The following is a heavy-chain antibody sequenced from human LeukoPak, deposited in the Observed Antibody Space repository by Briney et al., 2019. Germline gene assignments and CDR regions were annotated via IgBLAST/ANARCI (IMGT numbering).Heavy chain of an antibody. V-gene: IGHV3-23*01. CDR2: ISGSGGST. D-gene: IGHD5-24*01. CDR3: AKDPMATPNRDAFDI. CDR1: GFTFSSYA. J-gene: IGHJ3*02. Sequence: GSLRLSCAASGFTFSSYAMSWVRQAPGKGLAWVSAISGSGGSTYYADSVKGRFTISRDNSKNTLYLQMNSLRAEDTAVYYCAKDPMATPNRDAFDIWGQGTMVTVSS.